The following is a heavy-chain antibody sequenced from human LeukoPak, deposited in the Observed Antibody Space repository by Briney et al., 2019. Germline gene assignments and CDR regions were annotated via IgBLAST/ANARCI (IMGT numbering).Heavy chain of an antibody. CDR2: INPSGGST. CDR3: ARNTAAGILGGYYGMDV. V-gene: IGHV1-46*01. J-gene: IGHJ6*02. Sequence: ASVKVSCKASGYTFTSYFMHWVRQAPGQGLEWMGIINPSGGSTSYAQKFQGRVTITADESTSTAYMELSSLRSEDTAVYYCARNTAAGILGGYYGMDVWGQGTTVTVSS. CDR1: GYTFTSYF. D-gene: IGHD6-13*01.